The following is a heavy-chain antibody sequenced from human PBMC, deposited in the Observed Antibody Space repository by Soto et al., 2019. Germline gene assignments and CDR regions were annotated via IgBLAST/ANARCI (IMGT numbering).Heavy chain of an antibody. CDR3: ASGSDYNYMDI. J-gene: IGHJ6*03. D-gene: IGHD5-12*01. V-gene: IGHV3-21*01. Sequence: EVHLVESGGGLVKPGGSLRLSCAASGFPFISYYMIWVRQTPGKGLEWVSSISTDSRYIYYGDSVRGRFTISRDNAKNSLYLHMNSLRVEDTAVYYCASGSDYNYMDIWGKGAPVTVSS. CDR2: ISTDSRYI. CDR1: GFPFISYY.